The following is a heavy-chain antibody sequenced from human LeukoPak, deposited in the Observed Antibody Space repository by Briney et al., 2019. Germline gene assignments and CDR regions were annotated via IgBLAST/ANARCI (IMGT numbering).Heavy chain of an antibody. D-gene: IGHD3-22*01. CDR2: IWYDGSNK. V-gene: IGHV3-33*01. CDR1: GFTFSSYG. J-gene: IGHJ4*02. CDR3: ARDPPLSVPSSGYQDYYFDY. Sequence: PGGSLRLSCAASGFTFSSYGMHWVRQAPGKGLEWVAVIWYDGSNKYYADSVKGRFTISRDNSKNTLYLQMNSLRAEDTAVYYCARDPPLSVPSSGYQDYYFDYWGQGTLVTVSS.